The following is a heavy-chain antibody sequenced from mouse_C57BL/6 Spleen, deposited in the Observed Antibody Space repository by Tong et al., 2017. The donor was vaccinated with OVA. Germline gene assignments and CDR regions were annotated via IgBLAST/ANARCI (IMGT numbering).Heavy chain of an antibody. CDR2: ISSGGSYT. Sequence: EVQLQESGGDLVKPGGSLKLSCAASGFTFSSYGMSWVRQTPDKRLEWVATISSGGSYTYYPDSVKGRFTISRDNAKNTLYLQMSSLKSEDTAMYYCARHYGSSLFDYWGQGTTLTVPS. CDR3: ARHYGSSLFDY. V-gene: IGHV5-6*01. D-gene: IGHD1-1*01. CDR1: GFTFSSYG. J-gene: IGHJ2*01.